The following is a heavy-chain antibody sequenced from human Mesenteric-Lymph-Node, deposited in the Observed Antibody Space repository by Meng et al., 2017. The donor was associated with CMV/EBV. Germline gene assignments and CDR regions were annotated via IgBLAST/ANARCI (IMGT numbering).Heavy chain of an antibody. J-gene: IGHJ4*02. CDR1: GFSFSRHW. V-gene: IGHV3-74*01. D-gene: IGHD4-17*01. CDR3: ARDGNYGDYDY. CDR2: INTDGSNT. Sequence: GGSLRLSCAASGFSFSRHWMHWVRQAPGEGLVWVSRINTDGSNTDYADSVKGRFTISRDNAKNTLYLQVNSLRAEDTAVYYGARDGNYGDYDYWGQGTLVTVSS.